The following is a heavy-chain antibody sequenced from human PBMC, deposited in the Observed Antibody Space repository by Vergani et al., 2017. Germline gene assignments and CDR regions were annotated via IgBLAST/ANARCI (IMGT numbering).Heavy chain of an antibody. CDR1: GFALNRHA. Sequence: VQLVESGGGVVQPGTSLRLSCVVSGFALNRHAMYWVRQAPGKGLEWVSVIYSGGSTYYADSVKGRFTISRDNSKNTLYLQMNSLRAEDTAVYYCARGPRRFGELSLGYWGQGTLVTVSS. D-gene: IGHD3-10*01. V-gene: IGHV3-66*02. CDR2: IYSGGST. CDR3: ARGPRRFGELSLGY. J-gene: IGHJ4*02.